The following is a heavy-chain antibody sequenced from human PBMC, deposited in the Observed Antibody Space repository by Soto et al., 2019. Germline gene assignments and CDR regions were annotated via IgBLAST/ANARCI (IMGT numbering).Heavy chain of an antibody. J-gene: IGHJ4*02. Sequence: GSLRLSCAASGFTFSSYAMHWVRQAPGKGLEWVAVISYDGSNKYYADSVKGRFTISRDNSKNTLYLQMNSLRAEDTAVYYCARGSRINMVRGALDYWGQGTLVTVSS. D-gene: IGHD3-10*01. CDR1: GFTFSSYA. CDR3: ARGSRINMVRGALDY. CDR2: ISYDGSNK. V-gene: IGHV3-30-3*01.